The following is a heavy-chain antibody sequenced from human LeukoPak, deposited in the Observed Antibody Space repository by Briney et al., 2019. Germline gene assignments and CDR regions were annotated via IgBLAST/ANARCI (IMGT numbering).Heavy chain of an antibody. D-gene: IGHD3-9*01. J-gene: IGHJ2*01. CDR3: ARGLLTGRNWYFDL. V-gene: IGHV1-2*02. CDR2: INPHSGGT. Sequence: ASVRVSCKASGYTFTGYYIHWMRQAPGQGLEWMGWINPHSGGTNYAQSFQGRATMTRDTSISTVYMELRTLRSDDTAVYFCARGLLTGRNWYFDLWGRGTLVTASS. CDR1: GYTFTGYY.